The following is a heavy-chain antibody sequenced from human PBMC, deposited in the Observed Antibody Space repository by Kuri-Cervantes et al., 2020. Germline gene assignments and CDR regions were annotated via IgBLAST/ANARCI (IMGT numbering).Heavy chain of an antibody. V-gene: IGHV4-34*01. CDR2: INHSGST. Sequence: GSLRLSCAASGFTVSSNYMSWVRQPPGKGLEWIGEINHSGSTNYNPSLKSRVTISVDTSKNQFSLKLSSVTAADTAVYYCARSDTYYYDSSGYPVFDYWGQGTLVTVSS. CDR3: ARSDTYYYDSSGYPVFDY. D-gene: IGHD3-22*01. J-gene: IGHJ4*02. CDR1: GFTVSSNY.